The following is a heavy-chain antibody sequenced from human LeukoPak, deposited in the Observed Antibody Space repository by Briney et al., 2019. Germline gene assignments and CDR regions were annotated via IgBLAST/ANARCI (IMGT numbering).Heavy chain of an antibody. V-gene: IGHV1-2*02. Sequence: VASVKVSCTASGYTFTDYYMHWVRQAPGQGIEWMGWINPNDGDTNYAQKFQGRVTMTRDTSISTAHMEVSRLRSDDTAVYYCARANFLYCSSTTCLFDYWGQGTLVTVSS. CDR2: INPNDGDT. D-gene: IGHD2-2*01. CDR3: ARANFLYCSSTTCLFDY. J-gene: IGHJ4*02. CDR1: GYTFTDYY.